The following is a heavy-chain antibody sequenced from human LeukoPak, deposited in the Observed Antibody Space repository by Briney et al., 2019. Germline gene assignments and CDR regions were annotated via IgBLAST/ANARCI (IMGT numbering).Heavy chain of an antibody. J-gene: IGHJ4*02. D-gene: IGHD6-19*01. CDR2: FDPEDGET. CDR3: AADPYSSGWYHY. V-gene: IGHV1-24*01. CDR1: GYTLTELF. Sequence: ASVKVSCKVSGYTLTELFMHWVRQAPGKGLEWMGGFDPEDGETIYAQKFQGRVTMSEDTSTDTAYMEPSSLRSEDTAVYYWAADPYSSGWYHYWGQGTLVTVSS.